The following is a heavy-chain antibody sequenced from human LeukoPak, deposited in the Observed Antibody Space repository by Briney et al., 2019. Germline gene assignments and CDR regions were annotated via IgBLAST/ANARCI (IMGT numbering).Heavy chain of an antibody. Sequence: GASVKVSCKASGYTFTSYTMHWVRQAPGQRLEWMGWINTGNGNTEYSQKFQGRVIITRDTSASTAYVEMSSLRSEDTAVYYCARQISGVVYWGQGTLVTVSS. CDR1: GYTFTSYT. CDR3: ARQISGVVY. J-gene: IGHJ4*02. V-gene: IGHV1-3*04. CDR2: INTGNGNT. D-gene: IGHD2-8*01.